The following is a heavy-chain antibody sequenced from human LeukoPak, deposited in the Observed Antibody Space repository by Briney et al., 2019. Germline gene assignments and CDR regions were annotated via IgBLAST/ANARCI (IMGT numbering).Heavy chain of an antibody. CDR1: GESLSKYY. D-gene: IGHD1-26*01. J-gene: IGHJ4*02. CDR2: INHRGST. V-gene: IGHV4-34*01. Sequence: SETLSLTCAVYGESLSKYYWTWIRQSPGKGLEWIGEINHRGSTNLNPSLKSRVTLSVDTSKYQLSLKLTSVTAADAAVYYCASSVGSTDYWGQGTLVTVSS. CDR3: ASSVGSTDY.